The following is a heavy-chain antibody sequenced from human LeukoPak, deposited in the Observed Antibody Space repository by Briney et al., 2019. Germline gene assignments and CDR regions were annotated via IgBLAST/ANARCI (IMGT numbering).Heavy chain of an antibody. D-gene: IGHD3-10*01. Sequence: ASVKVSCKASGYTFTSYGLHWVRQAPGQRLEWMGWINVGNGNTKYSQKFQGRVTITRDTSASTAYMELSSLRSEDTAVYYCARFSGGDYAMDVWGKGTTVTVSS. CDR1: GYTFTSYG. CDR2: INVGNGNT. J-gene: IGHJ6*04. V-gene: IGHV1-3*01. CDR3: ARFSGGDYAMDV.